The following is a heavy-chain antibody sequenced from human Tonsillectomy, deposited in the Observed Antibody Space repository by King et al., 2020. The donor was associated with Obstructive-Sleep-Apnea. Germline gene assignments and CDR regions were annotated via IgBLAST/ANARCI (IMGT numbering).Heavy chain of an antibody. D-gene: IGHD6-13*01. CDR1: GYTFIHYA. V-gene: IGHV1-3*01. CDR2: INGGNGNT. CDR3: ARDVYTSGWYHSRFDY. Sequence: QLVQSGAEVKKPGASVKVSCKASGYTFIHYAIHWVRQAPGQRLEWMGWINGGNGNTKYSQKFQGRVTITRDTSASTAYMEVSSLTSEDTALYYCARDVYTSGWYHSRFDYWGQGTLVTVSS. J-gene: IGHJ4*02.